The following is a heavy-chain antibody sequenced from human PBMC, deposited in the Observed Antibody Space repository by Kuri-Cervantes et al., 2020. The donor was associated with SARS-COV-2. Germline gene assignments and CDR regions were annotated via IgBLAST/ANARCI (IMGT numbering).Heavy chain of an antibody. V-gene: IGHV3-30*04. CDR3: ATLFDSSGFMFDY. D-gene: IGHD3-22*01. J-gene: IGHJ4*02. CDR2: ISYDGSNT. CDR1: GFTFSDCS. Sequence: GESLKISCAASGFTFSDCSTHWVRQAPGKGLEWVAVISYDGSNTYYADSVKGRFTISRDNSKNTLYLQMNSLRAEDTAVYYCATLFDSSGFMFDYWGQGTLVTVSS.